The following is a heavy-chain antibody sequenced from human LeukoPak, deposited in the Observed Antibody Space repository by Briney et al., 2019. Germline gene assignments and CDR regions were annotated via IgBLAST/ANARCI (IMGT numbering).Heavy chain of an antibody. Sequence: GASVKVSCKASGYTFTSYGISWVRQAPGQGLEWMGWISAYNGNTNYAQKLQGRVTMTTDTSTSTAYMELRSLRSDDTAVYYCARSENYYGSGSYTDYWGQGTLVTVSS. CDR3: ARSENYYGSGSYTDY. CDR1: GYTFTSYG. CDR2: ISAYNGNT. D-gene: IGHD3-10*01. V-gene: IGHV1-18*01. J-gene: IGHJ4*02.